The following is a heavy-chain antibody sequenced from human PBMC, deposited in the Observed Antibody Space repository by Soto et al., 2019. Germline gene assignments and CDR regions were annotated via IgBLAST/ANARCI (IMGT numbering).Heavy chain of an antibody. CDR2: IFYSGST. Sequence: QVQLQESGPGLVNPSGTLSLTCAVSGGSLSSSSWWSWVRQPPGKTLEWLGEIFYSGSTKYNPSLNSRVTISADQSKNDFSLRLSSVPAADTAVYYCVHHGGVPYYHDFWGQGMLVTVSS. J-gene: IGHJ4*02. CDR3: VHHGGVPYYHDF. V-gene: IGHV4-4*02. CDR1: GGSLSSSSW. D-gene: IGHD2-8*01.